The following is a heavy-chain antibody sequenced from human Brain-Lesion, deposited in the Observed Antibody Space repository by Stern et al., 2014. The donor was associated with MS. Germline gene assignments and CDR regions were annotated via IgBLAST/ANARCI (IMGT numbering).Heavy chain of an antibody. J-gene: IGHJ6*02. D-gene: IGHD3-3*01. CDR2: LNTNTGGP. CDR1: GHLLTGYY. CDR3: ARDQRGITIFGVVTDYYYLGMDV. Sequence: VQLVESGAEVKPPGGSVNVSCKPSGHLLTGYYIHSGRQAPGHRLAWLEWLNTNTGGPQYAREFQGRVTMSRDTSISTAYVELSSLTSDDTAVYYCARDQRGITIFGVVTDYYYLGMDVWGQGTTVTVSS. V-gene: IGHV1-2*02.